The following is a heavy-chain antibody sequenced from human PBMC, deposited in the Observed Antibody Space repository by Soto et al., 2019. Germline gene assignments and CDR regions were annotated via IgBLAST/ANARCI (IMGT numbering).Heavy chain of an antibody. Sequence: QLQLQESGPGLVKPSETLSLTCTVSGGSISSSSYYWGWIRQPPGKGLEWIGSIYYSGSTYYNPSLKSRVTISVDTSKNQFSLKLSSVTAADTAVYYCARHYRSSSSSFDYWGQGTLVTVSS. V-gene: IGHV4-39*01. CDR3: ARHYRSSSSSFDY. J-gene: IGHJ4*02. CDR1: GGSISSSSYY. CDR2: IYYSGST. D-gene: IGHD6-13*01.